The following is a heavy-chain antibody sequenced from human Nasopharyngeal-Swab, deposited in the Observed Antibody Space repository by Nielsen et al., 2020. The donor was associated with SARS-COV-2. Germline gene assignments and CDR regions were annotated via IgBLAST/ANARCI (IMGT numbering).Heavy chain of an antibody. V-gene: IGHV3-9*01. CDR1: GFTLDDYA. Sequence: GGSLRLSCAASGFTLDDYAMHWVRQAPGKGLEWVSGISWNSGSIGYADSVKGRFTISRDNAKNSLYLQMNRLRAEDTALYYCAKGDGLGATTASFDYWGQGTLITVSS. J-gene: IGHJ4*02. CDR2: ISWNSGSI. CDR3: AKGDGLGATTASFDY. D-gene: IGHD1-26*01.